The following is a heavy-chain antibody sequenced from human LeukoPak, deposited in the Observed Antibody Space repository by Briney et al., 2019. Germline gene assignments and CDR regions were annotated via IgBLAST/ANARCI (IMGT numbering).Heavy chain of an antibody. D-gene: IGHD3-22*01. CDR1: GFTLNDYP. CDR2: ISSSSSTI. J-gene: IGHJ4*02. CDR3: ARVWSSGYTKDY. Sequence: QSGGSLRLSCVASGFTLNDYPMNWVRQAPGKGLEWLSYISSSSSTIYYADSVKGRFTISRDNAKNSVYLQMNSLRAEDTAVYYCARVWSSGYTKDYWGQGTLVTVSS. V-gene: IGHV3-48*04.